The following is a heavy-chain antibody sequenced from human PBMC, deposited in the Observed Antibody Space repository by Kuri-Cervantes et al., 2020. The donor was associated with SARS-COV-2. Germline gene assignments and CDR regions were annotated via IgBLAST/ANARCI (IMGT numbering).Heavy chain of an antibody. CDR3: ARMITSGGSWYYYYGMDV. Sequence: ASVKVSCKASGYTFTSYYMHWVRQAPGQRLEWMGWINAGNGNTKYSQKFQGRVTVTRDTSASTAYMELRSLRSDDTAVYYCARMITSGGSWYYYYGMDVWGQGTTVTVSS. V-gene: IGHV1-3*01. CDR2: INAGNGNT. D-gene: IGHD2-15*01. J-gene: IGHJ6*02. CDR1: GYTFTSYY.